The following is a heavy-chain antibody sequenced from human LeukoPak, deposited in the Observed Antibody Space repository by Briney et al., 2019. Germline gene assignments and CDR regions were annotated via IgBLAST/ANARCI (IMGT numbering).Heavy chain of an antibody. J-gene: IGHJ3*02. V-gene: IGHV3-21*01. CDR3: AREVYGGNSDAFDI. CDR1: GFTFSSYN. D-gene: IGHD4-23*01. CDR2: ISSSSYT. Sequence: GGSLRLSCAASGFTFSSYNMNWVRQAPGKGPEWVSSISSSSYTYYADSVKGRLSISRDNAKNSLFLQTNSLRAEDTAVYYCAREVYGGNSDAFDIWGQGTMVTASS.